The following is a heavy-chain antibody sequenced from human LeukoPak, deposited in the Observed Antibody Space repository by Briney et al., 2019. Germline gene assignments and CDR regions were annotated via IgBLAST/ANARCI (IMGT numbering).Heavy chain of an antibody. V-gene: IGHV3-11*05. CDR2: ISSSSSYT. Sequence: PGGSLRLSCAASGFTFSAYYMSWIRQAPGKGLEWVSYISSSSSYTNYADSVKGRFTISRDNAKNSLYLQMNSLRAEDTAVYYCARVGYSSGWYLQSTFDYWGQGTLVTVSS. CDR3: ARVGYSSGWYLQSTFDY. D-gene: IGHD6-19*01. J-gene: IGHJ4*02. CDR1: GFTFSAYY.